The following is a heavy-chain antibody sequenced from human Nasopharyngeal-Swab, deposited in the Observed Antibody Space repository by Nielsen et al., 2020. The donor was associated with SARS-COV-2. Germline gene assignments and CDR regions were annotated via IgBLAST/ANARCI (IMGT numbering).Heavy chain of an antibody. CDR2: ISGSGGST. D-gene: IGHD2-2*01. Sequence: GVLRLSCAASGFTFSSYAMSWVRQAPGKGLEWVSAISGSGGSTYYADSVKGRFTISRDNSKNTLYLQMNSLRAEDTAVYYCAKKGIVVVPAAGGLDPWGQGTLVTVSS. V-gene: IGHV3-23*01. CDR3: AKKGIVVVPAAGGLDP. CDR1: GFTFSSYA. J-gene: IGHJ5*02.